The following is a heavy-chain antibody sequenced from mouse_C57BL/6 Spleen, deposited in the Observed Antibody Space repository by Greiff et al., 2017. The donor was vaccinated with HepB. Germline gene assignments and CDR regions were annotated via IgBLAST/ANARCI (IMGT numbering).Heavy chain of an antibody. CDR3: ERSGGNYRGTWFAY. CDR2: IYPGSGST. D-gene: IGHD2-1*01. J-gene: IGHJ3*01. V-gene: IGHV1-55*01. Sequence: VQLQQSGAELVKPGASVKMSCKASGYTFTSYWITWVKQRPGQGLEWIGDIYPGSGSTNYNEKFKSKATMTVDTSSSTAYMQLSSLTSEDSAVYYCERSGGNYRGTWFAYWGQGTLVTVSA. CDR1: GYTFTSYW.